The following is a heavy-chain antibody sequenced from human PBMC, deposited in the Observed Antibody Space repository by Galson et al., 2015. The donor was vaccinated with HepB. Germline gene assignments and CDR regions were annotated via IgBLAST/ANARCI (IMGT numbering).Heavy chain of an antibody. CDR1: GLSLSNTGMR. Sequence: PALVKPTQTLTLTCTLSGLSLSNTGMRVSWIRQPPGKALEWLARIDWDDQKFYNASQKRRLAIPKDSSENHVVLTMTNRDPVDTATYFCARHGFRGTYYSALDMLGQGTVVTVSS. D-gene: IGHD1-26*01. J-gene: IGHJ3*02. CDR2: IDWDDQK. CDR3: ARHGFRGTYYSALDM. V-gene: IGHV2-70*04.